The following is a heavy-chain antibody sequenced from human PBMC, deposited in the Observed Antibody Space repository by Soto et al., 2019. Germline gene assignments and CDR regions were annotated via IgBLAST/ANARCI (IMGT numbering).Heavy chain of an antibody. V-gene: IGHV1-69*01. CDR2: IITAFGTT. D-gene: IGHD5-18*01. Sequence: QVQLVQSGPEVKKPGSSVKVSCKASGDTFNSYVITWVRQSPGQGLEWLGGIITAFGTTSYAHNFQDRLTITTDEPATTDHMELASLTSDDTAMYYCTRSYGYTFGGSLDIWGQGTLVTVSS. J-gene: IGHJ4*02. CDR1: GDTFNSYV. CDR3: TRSYGYTFGGSLDI.